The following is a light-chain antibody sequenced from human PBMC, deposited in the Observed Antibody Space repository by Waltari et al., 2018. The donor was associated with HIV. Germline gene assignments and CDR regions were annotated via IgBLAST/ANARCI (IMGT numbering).Light chain of an antibody. CDR2: RVS. Sequence: DVVMTQLPPALSVTLGQPASIYCRSSQRLVSIDGNTYLSWFHQGPGQSPRRLIYRVSVRDSGVSNRFSGSGSGTDFTLKITRVEAEDAGRYFCLQSTFWPRTFGQGTKLEIQ. CDR3: LQSTFWPRT. CDR1: QRLVSIDGNTY. V-gene: IGKV2-30*01. J-gene: IGKJ2*02.